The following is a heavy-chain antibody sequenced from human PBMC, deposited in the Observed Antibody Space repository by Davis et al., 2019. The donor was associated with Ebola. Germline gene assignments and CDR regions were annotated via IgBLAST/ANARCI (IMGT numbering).Heavy chain of an antibody. CDR1: GFTFSSYW. V-gene: IGHV3-7*03. CDR2: IKQDGSAK. Sequence: PGGSLRLSCAASGFTFSSYWMSWVRQAPGKGLEWVANIKQDGSAKYYVDSVKGRFTISRDNAKNSLYLQMNSLRAEDTAVYYCARDSDYYDSTTVGFDYWGQGTLVTV. CDR3: ARDSDYYDSTTVGFDY. J-gene: IGHJ4*02. D-gene: IGHD3-22*01.